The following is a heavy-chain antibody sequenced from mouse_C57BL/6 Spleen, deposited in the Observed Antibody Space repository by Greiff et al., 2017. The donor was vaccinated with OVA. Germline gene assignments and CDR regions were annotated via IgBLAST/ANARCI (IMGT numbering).Heavy chain of an antibody. V-gene: IGHV1-15*01. CDR3: TRQTGLDY. J-gene: IGHJ2*01. CDR2: IDPETGGT. Sequence: QVQLKESGAELVRPGASVTLSCKASGYTFTDYEMHWVKQTPVHGLEWIGAIDPETGGTAYNQKFKGKAILTADKSSSTAYMELRSLTSEDSAVYYCTRQTGLDYWGQGTTLTVSS. CDR1: GYTFTDYE. D-gene: IGHD4-1*01.